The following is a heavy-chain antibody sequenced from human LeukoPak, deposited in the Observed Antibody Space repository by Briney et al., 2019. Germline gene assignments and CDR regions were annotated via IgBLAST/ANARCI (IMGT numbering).Heavy chain of an antibody. CDR1: EFIFSDYS. J-gene: IGHJ3*02. D-gene: IGHD5-12*01. CDR3: AKWRTAHSGYDSEDAFDI. Sequence: PGLSLTLSYAASEFIFSDYSMILSLHAPGPGQEAVLYISGRSSSIYHADSVKGRFTISRDNAKNSLYLQMNSLRAEDTAVYYCAKWRTAHSGYDSEDAFDIWGQGTLVTVSS. V-gene: IGHV3-11*04. CDR2: ISGRSSSI.